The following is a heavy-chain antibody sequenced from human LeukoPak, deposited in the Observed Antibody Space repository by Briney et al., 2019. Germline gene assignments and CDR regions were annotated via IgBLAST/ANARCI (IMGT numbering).Heavy chain of an antibody. CDR2: IIPIFGTA. D-gene: IGHD6-6*01. J-gene: IGHJ4*02. CDR3: ARDYSSSSLVYFDY. CDR1: GGTFSSYA. V-gene: IGHV1-69*13. Sequence: ASVKVSCKASGGTFSSYAISWVRQAPGQGLEWMGGIIPIFGTANYAQKFQGRVTITADESTSTAYMELSSLRSEDTAVCYCARDYSSSSLVYFDYWGQGTLVTVSS.